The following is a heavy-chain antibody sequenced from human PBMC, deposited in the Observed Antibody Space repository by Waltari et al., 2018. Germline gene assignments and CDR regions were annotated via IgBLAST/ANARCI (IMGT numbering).Heavy chain of an antibody. CDR1: GFTVSTIY. J-gene: IGHJ4*02. D-gene: IGHD2-2*01. CDR2: IYYNERT. V-gene: IGHV3-53*01. Sequence: EVQLVESGGGLIQPGGSLTLSCEACGFTVSTIYVVWVRQAPGKGLEWVSTIYYNERTDYADSVKGRFTISRDTAKNTLFLQMNSLRADDTAVYYCATRVVVPGVPGMADYWGQGTLVTVSS. CDR3: ATRVVVPGVPGMADY.